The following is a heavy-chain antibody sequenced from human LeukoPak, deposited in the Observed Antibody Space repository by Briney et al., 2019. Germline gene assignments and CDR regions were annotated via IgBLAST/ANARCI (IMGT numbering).Heavy chain of an antibody. D-gene: IGHD6-13*01. CDR3: ATSPPSSSWATY. V-gene: IGHV4-59*01. J-gene: IGHJ4*02. Sequence: SETLSLTCTVSGGSISSYYWSWIRQPPGKGLEWIGYIYYSGSTNYNPSLKSRVTISVDTSKNQFSLKLSSVTAADTAVYYCATSPPSSSWATYWGQGTLVTVSS. CDR2: IYYSGST. CDR1: GGSISSYY.